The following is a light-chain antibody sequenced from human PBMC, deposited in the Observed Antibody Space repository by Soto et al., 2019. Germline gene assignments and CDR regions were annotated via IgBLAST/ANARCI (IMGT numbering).Light chain of an antibody. CDR1: QAIRNE. CDR2: AAS. CDR3: LQHKSFPLLT. Sequence: DIQMTQSPSSLSASVGDRVTITCRASQAIRNELGWYQQKPGKPPKPLIYAASSLYSGVPSRFSGSGSGTEFTLTISSLQPEDSATYYCLQHKSFPLLTFGGGTKVEIK. J-gene: IGKJ4*01. V-gene: IGKV1-17*01.